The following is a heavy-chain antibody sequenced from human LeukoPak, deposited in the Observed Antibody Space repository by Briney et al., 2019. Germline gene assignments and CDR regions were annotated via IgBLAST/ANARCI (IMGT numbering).Heavy chain of an antibody. D-gene: IGHD5-24*01. CDR3: ALTQGYSGYYYYMDV. CDR2: IIPIFGTA. CDR1: GGTCSSHA. V-gene: IGHV1-69*13. J-gene: IGHJ6*03. Sequence: SVKVSCKASGGTCSSHAISWVRQAPGQGLEWMGGIIPIFGTANYAQKFQGRVTITADESTSTAYMELSSLRSEDTAVYYCALTQGYSGYYYYMDVWGKGTTVTVSS.